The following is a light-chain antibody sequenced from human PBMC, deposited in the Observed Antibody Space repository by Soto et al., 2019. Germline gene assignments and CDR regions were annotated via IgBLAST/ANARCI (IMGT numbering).Light chain of an antibody. CDR2: EVS. CDR1: SSDVGGYNY. CDR3: SSYTSSSTRV. J-gene: IGLJ3*02. V-gene: IGLV2-14*01. Sequence: QSALTQPASVSGSPGQSITISCTGTSSDVGGYNYVSWYQQHPGKAPKLMIYEVSNRPSEVSNRFSGSKSGNTASLTISGLQAEDEDDYYCSSYTSSSTRVFGGGTKLTVL.